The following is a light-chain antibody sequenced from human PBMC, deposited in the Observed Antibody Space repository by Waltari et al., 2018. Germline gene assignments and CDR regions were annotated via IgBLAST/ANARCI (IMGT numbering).Light chain of an antibody. Sequence: DIVMTQSPDSLAVSLGERATINCKSSQSVLYSSNNKNYLAWYQQKPGHPPKLLISWASTRESGVPGRFSGSGSGTDFTLTISSLQAEDVAVYYGQQYYTTPPHTFGQGTKLEIK. CDR2: WAS. J-gene: IGKJ2*01. V-gene: IGKV4-1*01. CDR3: QQYYTTPPHT. CDR1: QSVLYSSNNKNY.